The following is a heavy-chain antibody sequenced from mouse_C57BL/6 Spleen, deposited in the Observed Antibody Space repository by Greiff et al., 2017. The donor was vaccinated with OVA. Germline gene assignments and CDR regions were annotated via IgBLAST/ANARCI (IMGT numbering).Heavy chain of an antibody. V-gene: IGHV1-19*01. CDR2: INPYNGGT. CDR1: GYTFTDYY. J-gene: IGHJ2*01. Sequence: VQLQQSGPVLVKPGASVKMSCKASGYTFTDYYMNWVKQSHGKSLEWIGVINPYNGGTSYNQKFKGKATLTVDKSSSTAYMELNSLTSEDSAVYYCARQPPLFRPVVATDYFDYWGQGTTLTVSS. CDR3: ARQPPLFRPVVATDYFDY. D-gene: IGHD1-1*01.